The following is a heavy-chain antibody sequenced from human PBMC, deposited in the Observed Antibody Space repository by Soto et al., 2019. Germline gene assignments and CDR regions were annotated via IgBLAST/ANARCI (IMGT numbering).Heavy chain of an antibody. CDR1: GFSLSTSGVG. V-gene: IGHV2-5*01. Sequence: QITLKESGPTLVKPTQTLTLTCTFSGFSLSTSGVGVGWIRQPPGKALEWLALIYWNDDKRYSPSLKSRLTITQDTSKNQVVLTMTNMDPVDTATYYCAHSDITYYYDITSPFDYWGQGTLVTVSS. CDR2: IYWNDDK. CDR3: AHSDITYYYDITSPFDY. D-gene: IGHD3-22*01. J-gene: IGHJ4*02.